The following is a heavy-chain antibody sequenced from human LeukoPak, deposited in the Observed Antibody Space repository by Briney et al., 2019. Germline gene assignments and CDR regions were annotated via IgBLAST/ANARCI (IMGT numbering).Heavy chain of an antibody. Sequence: GGSLRLSCAASGFTFSSYAMSWVRQAPGKGLEWVSAISGSGGSTYYADSVKSRFTISRDNSRDTLYLQMNSLRAEDTAVYYCAKGYYDYVWGSYYFDYWGQGTLVTVSS. J-gene: IGHJ4*02. V-gene: IGHV3-23*01. CDR1: GFTFSSYA. CDR3: AKGYYDYVWGSYYFDY. D-gene: IGHD3-16*01. CDR2: ISGSGGST.